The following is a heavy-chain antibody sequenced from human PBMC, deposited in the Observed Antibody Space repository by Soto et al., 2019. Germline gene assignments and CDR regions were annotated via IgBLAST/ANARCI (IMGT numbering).Heavy chain of an antibody. J-gene: IGHJ4*02. D-gene: IGHD2-8*01. CDR1: NYSISSGDY. CDR2: MYHSGTT. CDR3: ARVAYGPIDY. V-gene: IGHV4-38-2*02. Sequence: SETLSLTCTVSNYSISSGDYWGWIRQSPGEGLEWIVSMYHSGTTYYNPCLKSRVTISIDTSKNQLSLKLTSVTSADTAVYFCARVAYGPIDYWGQGTLVTVSS.